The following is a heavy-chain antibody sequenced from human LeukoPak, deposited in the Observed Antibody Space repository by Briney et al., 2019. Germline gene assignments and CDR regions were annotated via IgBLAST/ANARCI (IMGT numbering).Heavy chain of an antibody. CDR2: IIPIFGTA. J-gene: IGHJ6*04. CDR3: ARDLGCSGGSCWDV. D-gene: IGHD2-15*01. V-gene: IGHV1-69*06. Sequence: ASVKVSCKASGGTFSSYAISWVRQAPGQGLERMGGIIPIFGTANYAQKFQGRVTITADKSTSTAYMELSSLRSEDTAVYYCARDLGCSGGSCWDVWGKGTTVTVSS. CDR1: GGTFSSYA.